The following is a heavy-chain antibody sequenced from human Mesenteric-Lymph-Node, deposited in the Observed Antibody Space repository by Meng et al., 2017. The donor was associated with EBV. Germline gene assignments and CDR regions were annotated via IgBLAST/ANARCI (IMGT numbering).Heavy chain of an antibody. CDR1: GGSISSSSYY. CDR3: ARTPGPVAVPFDY. J-gene: IGHJ4*02. CDR2: IYYSGST. V-gene: IGHV4-39*01. Sequence: QLQLQESGPGLVKPSETLSLTCTVSGGSISSSSYYWGWIRHPPGKGLEWIGSIYYSGSTYYNPSLKSRVTISVDTSKNQFSLKLSSVTAADTAVYYCARTPGPVAVPFDYWGQGTLVTVSS. D-gene: IGHD6-19*01.